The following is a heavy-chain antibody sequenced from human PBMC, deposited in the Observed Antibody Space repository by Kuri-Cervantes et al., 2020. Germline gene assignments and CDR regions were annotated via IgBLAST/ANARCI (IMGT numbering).Heavy chain of an antibody. V-gene: IGHV4-59*12. CDR2: IDYMGST. J-gene: IGHJ6*03. CDR1: GGSISNYY. Sequence: SETLSLTGTVAGGSISNYYWSWIRPSPEKGMYWIGYIDYMGSTNYNPSLKSRVTRSVDTSKNQFSLKLSSVTAADTAVYFCARGGTYYGSGSWLPKYYYYYMDVWGKGTTVTVSS. D-gene: IGHD3-10*01. CDR3: ARGGTYYGSGSWLPKYYYYYMDV.